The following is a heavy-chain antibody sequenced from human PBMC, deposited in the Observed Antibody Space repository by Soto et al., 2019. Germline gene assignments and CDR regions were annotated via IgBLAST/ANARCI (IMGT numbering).Heavy chain of an antibody. J-gene: IGHJ5*02. CDR3: AKDRGSGSTSWYNGWFDP. D-gene: IGHD2-2*02. V-gene: IGHV3-23*01. Sequence: EVQLLESGGGLVQPGGSLRLSCVASGFTFSSYAMTWVRQAPGKGLEWVSAISGSGGSTYYADSVKGRFTISRGNSKNTLYLQMNSLRAEDTAVYYCAKDRGSGSTSWYNGWFDPWGQGTLVTVSS. CDR1: GFTFSSYA. CDR2: ISGSGGST.